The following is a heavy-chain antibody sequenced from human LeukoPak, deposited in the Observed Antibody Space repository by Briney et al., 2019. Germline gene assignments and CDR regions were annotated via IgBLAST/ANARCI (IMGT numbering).Heavy chain of an antibody. J-gene: IGHJ4*02. CDR3: ARRHYDRTGYYYVD. CDR1: GFTVSSNY. Sequence: GGSLRLSCAASGFTVSSNYTSWVRQAPGKGLEWVSGMFTNGDANSADSVKGRFTISRDSFKNTLFLQMSSLRAEDTAVYFCARRHYDRTGYYYVDWGQGTLVTVSS. CDR2: MFTNGDA. D-gene: IGHD3-22*01. V-gene: IGHV3-66*04.